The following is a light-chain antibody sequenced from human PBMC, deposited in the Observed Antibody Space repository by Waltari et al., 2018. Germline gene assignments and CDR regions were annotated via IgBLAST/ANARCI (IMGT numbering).Light chain of an antibody. Sequence: QSALTQPASVSGSPGQSITISCTGTSSDVGGYNYASWYQQHPGKAPKLMIYEVSNRLSGVSNRFSGSKSGNTASLTISGLQAEDEAAYYCSSYTSSSTLVFGGGTKLTVL. J-gene: IGLJ2*01. V-gene: IGLV2-14*01. CDR1: SSDVGGYNY. CDR3: SSYTSSSTLV. CDR2: EVS.